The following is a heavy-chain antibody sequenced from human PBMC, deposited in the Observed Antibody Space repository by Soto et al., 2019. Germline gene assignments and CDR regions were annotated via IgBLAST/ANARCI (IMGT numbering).Heavy chain of an antibody. CDR3: ARQVYYYDSSGYYPFHY. D-gene: IGHD3-22*01. Sequence: GESLKISCKGSGYSFTSYWIGLVRQMPGKGLEWMGIIYPGDSDTRYSPSFQGQVTISADKSISTAYLQWSSLKASDTAMYYCARQVYYYDSSGYYPFHYWGQGTLVTVS. CDR1: GYSFTSYW. CDR2: IYPGDSDT. J-gene: IGHJ4*02. V-gene: IGHV5-51*01.